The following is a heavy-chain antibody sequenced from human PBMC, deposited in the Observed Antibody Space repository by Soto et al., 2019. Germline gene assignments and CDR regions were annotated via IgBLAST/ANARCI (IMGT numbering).Heavy chain of an antibody. D-gene: IGHD3-3*01. CDR2: INHSGST. J-gene: IGHJ4*02. V-gene: IGHV4-34*01. CDR3: ARGRLGVVIIRYYFDY. Sequence: SETLSLTCAVYGGSFSGYYWSWIRQPPGKGLEWIGEINHSGSTNYNPSLKSRVTISVDTSKNQFSLKLSSVIAADTAVYYCARGRLGVVIIRYYFDYWGQGTLVTVSS. CDR1: GGSFSGYY.